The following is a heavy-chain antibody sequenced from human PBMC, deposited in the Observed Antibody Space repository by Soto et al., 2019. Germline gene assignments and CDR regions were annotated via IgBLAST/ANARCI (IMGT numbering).Heavy chain of an antibody. CDR1: GGSISSSSYF. CDR2: IYYSGST. CDR3: SGHQSDFWFDP. D-gene: IGHD2-21*02. V-gene: IGHV4-39*01. J-gene: IGHJ5*02. Sequence: SETLSLTCTVSGGSISSSSYFWGWIRQAPGKGLEWIGSIYYSGSTYYNPSLKSRVMVSVDTSKNQFSLKLSSVTAADSAVYYCSGHQSDFWFDPWGQGTLVTVSS.